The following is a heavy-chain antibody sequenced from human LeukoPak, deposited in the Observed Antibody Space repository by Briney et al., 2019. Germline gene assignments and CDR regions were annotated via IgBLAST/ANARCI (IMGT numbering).Heavy chain of an antibody. CDR3: ASSPMVRGVIWYFDY. Sequence: PGRSLRLSXTTSGFTFGDHAMSWVRQAPGKGLEWVCFIRSKAYGGTTEYAASVKGRFIISRDDSKGIAYLQMNSLKTEDTAVYYCASSPMVRGVIWYFDYWGQGTLVTVSS. J-gene: IGHJ4*02. CDR1: GFTFGDHA. CDR2: IRSKAYGGTT. D-gene: IGHD3-10*01. V-gene: IGHV3-49*04.